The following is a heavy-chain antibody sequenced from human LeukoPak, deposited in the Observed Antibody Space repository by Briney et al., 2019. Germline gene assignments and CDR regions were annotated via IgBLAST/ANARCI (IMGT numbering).Heavy chain of an antibody. CDR2: INHSGST. CDR3: ASSYDFWSGYYNYYMDV. CDR1: GGSFSGYY. D-gene: IGHD3-3*01. V-gene: IGHV4-34*01. J-gene: IGHJ6*03. Sequence: SETLSLTCAVYGGSFSGYYWSWIRQPPGKGLEWIGEINHSGSTNYNPSLKSRVTISVDTSKNQFSLKLSSVTAADTAVYYCASSYDFWSGYYNYYMDVWGKGTTVTVSS.